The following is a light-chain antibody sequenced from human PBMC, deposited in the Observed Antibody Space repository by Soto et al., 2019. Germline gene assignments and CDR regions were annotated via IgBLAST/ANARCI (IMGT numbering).Light chain of an antibody. CDR3: MQGTRWPWT. CDR1: QSLVYSDGNTY. V-gene: IGKV2-30*01. CDR2: KVS. Sequence: DVVMTQSPLSLPVTLGQPASISCRSSQSLVYSDGNTYLNWFQQRPCQSPRRLIYKVSNRDSGDTDTFSGIWSCTDFIQKISRVEAEDVGVYYCMQGTRWPWTFGQGTKVEIK. J-gene: IGKJ1*01.